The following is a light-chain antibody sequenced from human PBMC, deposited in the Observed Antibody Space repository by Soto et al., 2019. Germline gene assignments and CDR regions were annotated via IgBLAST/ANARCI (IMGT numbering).Light chain of an antibody. V-gene: IGKV3-20*01. J-gene: IGKJ4*01. CDR3: QQYGSS. CDR1: HFVSSNY. CDR2: GAS. Sequence: IVLTQSPGTPSLSPGERTTLSCRASHFVSSNYLAWYQQKPGQAPRLLIYGASSRATGIPDRFSGSGSGTGFTLTISRLEPGDFAVYYCQQYGSSFGGGTRWIS.